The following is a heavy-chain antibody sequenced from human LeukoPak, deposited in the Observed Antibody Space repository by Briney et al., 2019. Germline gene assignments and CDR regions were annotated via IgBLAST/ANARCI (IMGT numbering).Heavy chain of an antibody. D-gene: IGHD2-2*01. CDR2: INPNSGFT. J-gene: IGHJ4*02. Sequence: ASVKVSCKAAGYPFTGYYLHWVRQAPGQGLEWMGWINPNSGFTNYAQEFQGRVTMTRDTSISTAYMELSRLRSDDPAVYYCARLADCSSSSCRSFDYWGQGTLVTVSS. CDR3: ARLADCSSSSCRSFDY. CDR1: GYPFTGYY. V-gene: IGHV1-2*02.